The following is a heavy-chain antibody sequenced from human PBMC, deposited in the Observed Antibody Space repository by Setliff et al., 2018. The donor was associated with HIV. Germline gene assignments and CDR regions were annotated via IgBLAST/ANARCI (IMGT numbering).Heavy chain of an antibody. CDR1: GGSISSYY. CDR2: MYYSGSA. CDR3: ATDTSISWFYH. V-gene: IGHV4-59*12. Sequence: PSETLSLTCTVSGGSISSYYWSWIRQPPGKGLEWIGYMYYSGSANYNPSLKSRVTISVDTSNNQFSLRMNSVTAADTAVYYCATDTSISWFYHWGQGTLVTVSS. J-gene: IGHJ5*01. D-gene: IGHD1-1*01.